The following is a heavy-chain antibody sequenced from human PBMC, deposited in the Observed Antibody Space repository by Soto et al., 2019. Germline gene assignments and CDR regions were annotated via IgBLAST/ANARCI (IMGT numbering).Heavy chain of an antibody. CDR1: GFTFITYG. D-gene: IGHD2-15*01. CDR3: ASPLYCNGGNCYAGFDD. CDR2: ISYDGNNK. V-gene: IGHV3-30*09. Sequence: GGSLRLSCAASGFTFITYGMHWVRQAPGKGLEWVAFISYDGNNKDYADSVKGRFDISRDNSKKTLYLHMNSLRLEDTAVYYCASPLYCNGGNCYAGFDDWGRGALVTVSS. J-gene: IGHJ4*02.